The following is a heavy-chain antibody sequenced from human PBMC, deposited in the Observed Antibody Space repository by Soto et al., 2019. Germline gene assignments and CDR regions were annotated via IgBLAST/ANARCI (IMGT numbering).Heavy chain of an antibody. V-gene: IGHV3-30-3*01. CDR3: ARDMYSSDYFVKWFEP. J-gene: IGHJ5*02. CDR2: ISHDGSNK. D-gene: IGHD6-19*01. Sequence: QVRLVESGGGVVQPGRSLRLSCTASGFSFSSYAMYWFRQPPGKGLEWVAVISHDGSNKHYADSVKGRVTVYRYNSNNSLNLKMNSLRGEDTAMYYCARDMYSSDYFVKWFEPWGQGTLVTVSS. CDR1: GFSFSSYA.